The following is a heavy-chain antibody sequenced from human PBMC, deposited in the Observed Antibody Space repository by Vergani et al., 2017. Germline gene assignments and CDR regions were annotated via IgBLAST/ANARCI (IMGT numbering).Heavy chain of an antibody. D-gene: IGHD5-18*01. CDR3: PRNRYSCGSHFDY. Sequence: QVQLVQYGAEVKKPGAAVKVSCKASGYTFTGYYMHWVRQAPGQGLEWLGWINPNSGGTNYAQKFQGRVTMTRDTSISTAYMELSRLRSDDTAVYYCPRNRYSCGSHFDYWGQGTLVTVSS. CDR2: INPNSGGT. CDR1: GYTFTGYY. V-gene: IGHV1-2*02. J-gene: IGHJ4*02.